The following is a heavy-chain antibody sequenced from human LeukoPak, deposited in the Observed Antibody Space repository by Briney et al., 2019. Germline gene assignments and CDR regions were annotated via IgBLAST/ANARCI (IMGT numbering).Heavy chain of an antibody. CDR1: GFTFSSYD. CDR3: ARYSGYGAFDH. J-gene: IGHJ4*02. Sequence: PGGSLRLSCAASGFTFSSYDMHWVRQAPGKGLEWVAVILFDGSNKYYADSVKGRFTISRDNSKNTLYFQMNSLRAEDTAVYYCARYSGYGAFDHWGQGTLVTVSS. CDR2: ILFDGSNK. D-gene: IGHD5-12*01. V-gene: IGHV3-33*01.